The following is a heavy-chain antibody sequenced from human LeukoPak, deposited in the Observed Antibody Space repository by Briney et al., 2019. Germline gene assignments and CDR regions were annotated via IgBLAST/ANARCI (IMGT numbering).Heavy chain of an antibody. CDR1: GFTFSSYA. D-gene: IGHD5-12*01. Sequence: GGSLRLSCAASGFTFSSYAISWVRQAPGKGLEWVSAISGSGGYTYYADSVKGRFTISRDNSKNTLYLQMNSLRAEDTALYYCAKASAGYDNFDYWGQGTLVTVSS. CDR2: ISGSGGYT. J-gene: IGHJ4*02. V-gene: IGHV3-23*01. CDR3: AKASAGYDNFDY.